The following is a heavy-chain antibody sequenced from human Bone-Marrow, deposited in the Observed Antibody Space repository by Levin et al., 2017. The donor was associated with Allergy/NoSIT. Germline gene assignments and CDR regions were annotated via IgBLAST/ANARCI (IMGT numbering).Heavy chain of an antibody. V-gene: IGHV4-4*02. J-gene: IGHJ4*02. D-gene: IGHD6-6*01. CDR3: ARGPGEPSSSYYFDY. Sequence: SQTLSLPCAVSGGSISSSNWWSWVRQPPGKGLEWIGEIYHSGSTNYNPSLKSRVTISVDKSKNQFSLKLSSVTAADTAVYYCARGPGEPSSSYYFDYWGQGTLVTVSS. CDR1: GGSISSSNW. CDR2: IYHSGST.